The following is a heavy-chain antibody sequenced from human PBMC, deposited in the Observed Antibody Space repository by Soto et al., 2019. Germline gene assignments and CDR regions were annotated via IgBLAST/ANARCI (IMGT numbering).Heavy chain of an antibody. V-gene: IGHV1-46*03. CDR3: ARDYCSGGSCYSPRSWFDP. Sequence: QVQLVQSGAEVKKPGASVKVSCKASGYTFTSYYMHWVRQAPGQGLEWMGIINPSGGSTSYAQKFQGRVTMTRDTSTSTVYRELSSLRSEDTAVYYCARDYCSGGSCYSPRSWFDPWGQGTLVTVSS. CDR1: GYTFTSYY. J-gene: IGHJ5*02. D-gene: IGHD2-15*01. CDR2: INPSGGST.